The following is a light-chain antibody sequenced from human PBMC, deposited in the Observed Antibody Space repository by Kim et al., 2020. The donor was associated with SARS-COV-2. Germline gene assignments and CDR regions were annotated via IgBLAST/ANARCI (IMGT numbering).Light chain of an antibody. Sequence: SYELTQPPSVSVSPGPTASITCSGDKLGEKYACWYQQKPGQSPVLVIYQDTKRPSGIPERFSGSNSGNTATLTISGTQAMDEADYYCQTWDSITVVFGGGTQLTV. V-gene: IGLV3-1*01. J-gene: IGLJ2*01. CDR1: KLGEKY. CDR2: QDT. CDR3: QTWDSITVV.